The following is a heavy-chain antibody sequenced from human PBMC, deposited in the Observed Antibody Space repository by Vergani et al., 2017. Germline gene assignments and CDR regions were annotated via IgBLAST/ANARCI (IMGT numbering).Heavy chain of an antibody. CDR2: IHTGGST. CDR1: GESIRSGSHY. D-gene: IGHD2-8*01. CDR3: ASSRPYCTSGSFLAI. Sequence: QVKLQESGPGLLKPSQTLSLTCTVSGESIRSGSHYWSWIRQPAGKGPEWIVHIHTGGSTDLNPSFKSRVSISVNTSKSQFSLELNSGTVAVTAVYYCASSRPYCTSGSFLAIWGQGTLVTVSS. V-gene: IGHV4-61*02. J-gene: IGHJ4*02.